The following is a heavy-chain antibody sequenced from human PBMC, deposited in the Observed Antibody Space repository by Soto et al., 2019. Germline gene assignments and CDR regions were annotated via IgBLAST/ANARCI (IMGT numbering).Heavy chain of an antibody. CDR2: ISSSSSYI. D-gene: IGHD2-2*01. CDR1: GFTFSSYS. CDR3: ARDGAMREYPYYYYYYGMDV. J-gene: IGHJ6*02. Sequence: EVQLVESGGGLVKPGGSLRLSCAASGFTFSSYSMNWVRQAPGKGLEWVSSISSSSSYIYYADSVKGRFTISRDNAKNSLYLQMNSLRAEDTAVYYCARDGAMREYPYYYYYYGMDVWGQGTTVSVSS. V-gene: IGHV3-21*01.